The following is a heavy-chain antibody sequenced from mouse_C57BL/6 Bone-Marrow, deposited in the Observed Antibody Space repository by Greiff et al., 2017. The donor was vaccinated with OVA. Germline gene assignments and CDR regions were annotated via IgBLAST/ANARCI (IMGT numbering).Heavy chain of an antibody. CDR2: IYWDDDK. CDR1: GFSLSTSGMG. Sequence: QVTLKESGPGILQSSQTLSLTCSFSGFSLSTSGMGVSWIRQPSGKGLEWLAHIYWDDDKRYHPSLKSRLTISKDTSRNQVFLKITSVDTADTATYYCARRKLGKGFAYWGQGTLVTVSA. V-gene: IGHV8-12*01. D-gene: IGHD4-1*01. J-gene: IGHJ3*01. CDR3: ARRKLGKGFAY.